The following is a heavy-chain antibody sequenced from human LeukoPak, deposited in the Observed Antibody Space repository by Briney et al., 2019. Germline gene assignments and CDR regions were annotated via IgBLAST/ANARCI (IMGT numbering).Heavy chain of an antibody. CDR2: IYYSGST. CDR3: ARANRDGYNNPYY. D-gene: IGHD5-24*01. CDR1: GGSISSYY. V-gene: IGHV4-59*01. J-gene: IGHJ4*02. Sequence: SETLSLTCTVSGGSISSYYWSWIRQPPGKGLEWIGYIYYSGSTNYNPSLKSRVTISVDTSKNQFSLKLSSVTAADTAVYYCARANRDGYNNPYYWGQGTLVTVSS.